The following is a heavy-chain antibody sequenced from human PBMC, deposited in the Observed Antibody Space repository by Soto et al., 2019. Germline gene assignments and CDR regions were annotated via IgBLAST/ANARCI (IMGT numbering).Heavy chain of an antibody. V-gene: IGHV3-21*01. Sequence: PGGSLRLSCAASGFTFSSYSLSWVRQAPGKGLEWVSSISSSSTYIYYADSVRGRFTISRDDAKNSLFLQMSSLTVEDTAVYYCARGGDTSGSWPRYWGQGTLVTVSS. CDR3: ARGGDTSGSWPRY. CDR1: GFTFSSYS. CDR2: ISSSSTYI. J-gene: IGHJ4*02. D-gene: IGHD3-22*01.